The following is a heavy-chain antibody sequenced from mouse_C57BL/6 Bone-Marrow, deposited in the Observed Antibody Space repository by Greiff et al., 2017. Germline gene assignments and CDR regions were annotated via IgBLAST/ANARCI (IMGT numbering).Heavy chain of an antibody. D-gene: IGHD1-1*01. J-gene: IGHJ3*01. CDR3: ARTTVVATRFAY. Sequence: VQLQQSGAELVRPGTSVKVSCKASGYAFTNYLIEWVKQRPGQGLEWIGVINPGSGGTNYNEKFKGKATLTADKSSSTAYMQLSSLTSEDSAVYFCARTTVVATRFAYWGQGTLVTVSA. V-gene: IGHV1-54*01. CDR1: GYAFTNYL. CDR2: INPGSGGT.